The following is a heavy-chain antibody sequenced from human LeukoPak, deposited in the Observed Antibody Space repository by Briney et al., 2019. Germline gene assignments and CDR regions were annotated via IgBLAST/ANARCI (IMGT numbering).Heavy chain of an antibody. J-gene: IGHJ4*02. V-gene: IGHV3-33*01. CDR1: GFTFSSYG. CDR2: IWYDGSNK. D-gene: IGHD3-22*01. CDR3: ARGPPPYDSSGYPGDY. Sequence: GRSLRLSCAASGFTFSSYGMHWVRQAPGKGLEWVAVIWYDGSNKYYADSVKGRFTISRDNSKNTLYLQMNSLRAEDTAVYYCARGPPPYDSSGYPGDYWGQGTLVTVSS.